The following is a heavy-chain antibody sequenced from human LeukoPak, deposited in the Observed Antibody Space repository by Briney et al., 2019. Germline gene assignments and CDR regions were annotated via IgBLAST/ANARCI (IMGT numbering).Heavy chain of an antibody. CDR3: ARDRIVGATSWFDP. Sequence: SETLSLTCTVPGDSISSGDYYWSWIRQPAGKGLEWIGRISSSGSTNYNPSLKSRITMSVDTSKNQFSLKLNSVTAADTAVYYCARDRIVGATSWFDPWGQGTLVTVSS. D-gene: IGHD1-26*01. CDR1: GDSISSGDYY. J-gene: IGHJ5*02. CDR2: ISSSGST. V-gene: IGHV4-61*02.